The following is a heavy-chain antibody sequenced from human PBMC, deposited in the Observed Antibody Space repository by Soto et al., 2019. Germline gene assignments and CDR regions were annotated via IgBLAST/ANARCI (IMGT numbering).Heavy chain of an antibody. CDR3: AKARTRNDGWDFDY. D-gene: IGHD1-1*01. Sequence: EVQVFESGGGLVQPGGSLRLSRAASGFTFSNYAMNWVRQAPGKGLEWVSVISGSGDDTYYLDSVKGRFTISRDNSKNTLYLQMNSLRAEDTALYYCAKARTRNDGWDFDYWGQGTLVTVSS. CDR2: ISGSGDDT. CDR1: GFTFSNYA. J-gene: IGHJ4*02. V-gene: IGHV3-23*01.